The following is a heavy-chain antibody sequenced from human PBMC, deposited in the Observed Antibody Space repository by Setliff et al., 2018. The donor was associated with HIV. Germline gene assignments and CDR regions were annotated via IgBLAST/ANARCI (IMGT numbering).Heavy chain of an antibody. J-gene: IGHJ4*02. CDR2: INTGNGNT. D-gene: IGHD3-10*01. CDR1: GYTFNSYA. CDR3: ARSLGDPPYYYGSGSYDNSGY. Sequence: ASVKVSCKASGYTFNSYAMHWVRQAPGQRPEWMGWINTGNGNTRHSQKFHGRVTITRDTPASTAYMELSSLRSEDTAVYYCARSLGDPPYYYGSGSYDNSGYWGQGAPVTVSS. V-gene: IGHV1-3*04.